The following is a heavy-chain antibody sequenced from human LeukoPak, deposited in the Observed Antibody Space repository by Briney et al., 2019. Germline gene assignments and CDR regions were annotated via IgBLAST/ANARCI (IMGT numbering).Heavy chain of an antibody. CDR3: ARGSGWLDY. V-gene: IGHV3-7*01. D-gene: IGHD6-19*01. CDR2: IKSDGDEK. CDR1: GFTFSSYA. Sequence: GGSLRLSCAASGFTFSSYAMHWVRQAPGKGLEWVANIKSDGDEKYYADYVEGRFTISRDNDKNSLYLQMNSLRGDDTAVYYCARGSGWLDYWGQGTLVTVSS. J-gene: IGHJ4*02.